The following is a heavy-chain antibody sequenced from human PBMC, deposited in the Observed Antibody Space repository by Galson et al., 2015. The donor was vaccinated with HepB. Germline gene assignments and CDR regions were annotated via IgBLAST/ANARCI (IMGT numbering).Heavy chain of an antibody. J-gene: IGHJ6*02. V-gene: IGHV3-66*01. CDR2: IYSGGST. CDR1: GFTVSSNY. D-gene: IGHD2-15*01. Sequence: SLRLSCAASGFTVSSNYMSWVRQAPGKGLEWVSVIYSGGSTYYADSVKGRFTISRDNSKNTLYLQMNSLRAEDTAVYYCARVSGGYYYYGMDVWGQGTTVTVSS. CDR3: ARVSGGYYYYGMDV.